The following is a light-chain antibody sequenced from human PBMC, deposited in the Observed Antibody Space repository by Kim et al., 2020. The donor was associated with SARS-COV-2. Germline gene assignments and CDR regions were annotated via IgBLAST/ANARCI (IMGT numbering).Light chain of an antibody. CDR2: GAS. J-gene: IGKJ5*01. CDR3: QQYNDWPPIT. CDR1: QSVGSN. V-gene: IGKV3-15*01. Sequence: SPGERATLSCRASQSVGSNLSWYQQKHGQAARILIYGASTRATGVPPRFSGSGSGTEVTLTISSLQSEDFAVYYCQQYNDWPPITFGEGTRLEIK.